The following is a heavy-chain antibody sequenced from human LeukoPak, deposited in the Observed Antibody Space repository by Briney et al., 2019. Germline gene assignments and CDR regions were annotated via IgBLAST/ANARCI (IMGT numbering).Heavy chain of an antibody. Sequence: PSQTLSLTCTVSGGSISSGSYYWSWIRQPAGKGLEWIGRFYTSGSTNYNPSLKSRVTISVDTSKNQFSLKLSSVTAADTAVYYCARRPGRRLHWYFDLWGRGTLVTVSS. J-gene: IGHJ2*01. CDR1: GGSISSGSYY. D-gene: IGHD5-18*01. V-gene: IGHV4-61*02. CDR2: FYTSGST. CDR3: ARRPGRRLHWYFDL.